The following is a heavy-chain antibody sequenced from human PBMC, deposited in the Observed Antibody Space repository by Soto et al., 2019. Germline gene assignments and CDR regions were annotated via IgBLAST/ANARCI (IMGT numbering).Heavy chain of an antibody. CDR1: GYTVTGYY. Sequence: QVQLVQSGAEVKKPGASVKVSCKASGYTVTGYYMHWVRQAPGQGLEWMGWINPNRGGTNYAQKLQGWVTMTRDPSISTAYMELGRLRSDDTAVYYCAREGAVAGRVGYFDYWGQGTLVTVSS. J-gene: IGHJ4*02. CDR2: INPNRGGT. V-gene: IGHV1-2*04. CDR3: AREGAVAGRVGYFDY. D-gene: IGHD6-19*01.